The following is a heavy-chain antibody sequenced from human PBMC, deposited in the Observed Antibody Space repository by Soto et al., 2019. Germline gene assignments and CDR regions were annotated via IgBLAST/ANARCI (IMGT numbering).Heavy chain of an antibody. CDR2: IIPIFGTA. V-gene: IGHV1-69*01. CDR3: ARGLGYCSSTSCYAFDP. CDR1: GGTFSSYA. J-gene: IGHJ5*02. D-gene: IGHD2-2*01. Sequence: QVQLVQSGAEVKKPGSSVKVSCKASGGTFSSYAISWVRQAPGQGLEWMGGIIPIFGTANYAQKFQGRVTITEDESTSTAYMELSSLRSEDTAVYYCARGLGYCSSTSCYAFDPWGQGTLVTVSS.